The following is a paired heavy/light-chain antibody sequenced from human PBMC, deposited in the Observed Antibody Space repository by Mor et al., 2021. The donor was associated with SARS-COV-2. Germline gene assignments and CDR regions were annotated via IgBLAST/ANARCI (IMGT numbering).Heavy chain of an antibody. J-gene: IGHJ4*02. CDR3: ARLVDRIVVVPAAIPRRTGTGYYFDY. Sequence: EVQLVQSGAEVKKPGESLKISCKGSGYSFTSYWIGWVRQMPGKGLEWMGIIYPGDSDTRYSPSFQGQVTISADKSISTAYLQWSSLKASDTAMYYCARLVDRIVVVPAAIPRRTGTGYYFDYWGQGTLVTVSS. V-gene: IGHV5-51*01. D-gene: IGHD2-2*02. CDR2: IYPGDSDT. CDR1: GYSFTSYW.
Light chain of an antibody. CDR1: QSVLSRSNNENY. Sequence: DIVMTQSPDSLAVSLGERATINCKSSQSVLSRSNNENYLVWYQQKPGQPPKLLIYWASTRESGVPDRFTGSGSGTDFTLTISSLQAEDVAVYYCQQYYSTPLTFGGGTKVEIK. CDR3: QQYYSTPLT. J-gene: IGKJ4*01. V-gene: IGKV4-1*01. CDR2: WAS.